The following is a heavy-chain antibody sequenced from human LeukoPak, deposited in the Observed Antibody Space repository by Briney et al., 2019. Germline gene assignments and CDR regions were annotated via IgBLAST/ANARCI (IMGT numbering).Heavy chain of an antibody. CDR2: IYPGDSDT. CDR3: ARLPDSSGYYYDY. Sequence: ASVKVSCKASGYTFASYYMHWVRQMPGKGLEWMGIIYPGDSDTRYSPSFQGQVTISADKSISTAYLQWSSLKASDTAMYYCARLPDSSGYYYDYWGQGTLVTVSS. CDR1: GYTFASYY. J-gene: IGHJ4*02. V-gene: IGHV5-51*01. D-gene: IGHD3-22*01.